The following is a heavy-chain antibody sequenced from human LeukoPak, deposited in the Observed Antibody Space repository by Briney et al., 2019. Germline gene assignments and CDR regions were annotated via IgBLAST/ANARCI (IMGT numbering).Heavy chain of an antibody. J-gene: IGHJ6*03. CDR2: IRQDGNGK. CDR1: GFTFSTYW. D-gene: IGHD3-10*01. V-gene: IGHV3-7*01. Sequence: GGSLRLSCAASGFTFSTYWMTWVRQAPGKGLEGVANIRQDGNGKYYVDSVESRFTISRDNAKNSLYLQMNSLRAEDPAVYYCARSPGSGSYWGSTYYYYMDVWGKGTTVTVSS. CDR3: ARSPGSGSYWGSTYYYYMDV.